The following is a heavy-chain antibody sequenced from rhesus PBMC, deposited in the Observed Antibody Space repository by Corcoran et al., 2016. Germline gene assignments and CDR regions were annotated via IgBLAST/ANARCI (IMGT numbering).Heavy chain of an antibody. Sequence: QLQLQESGPGLVKPSETLSVTCAVSGGSTSSSYWSWIRQAPGKGLEWIGYIYGSGSSTNYNPSLKSRVTLSVDTSKNQLSLKLSSVTTADTAVYYCASDQGLRGDYWGQGVLVTVSS. CDR2: IYGSGSST. CDR1: GGSTSSSY. CDR3: ASDQGLRGDY. D-gene: IGHD4-29*01. V-gene: IGHV4-169*02. J-gene: IGHJ4*01.